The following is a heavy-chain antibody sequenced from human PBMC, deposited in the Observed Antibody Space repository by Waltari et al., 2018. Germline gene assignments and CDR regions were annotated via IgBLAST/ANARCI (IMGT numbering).Heavy chain of an antibody. CDR1: GFTCSSYN. CDR2: ITTSSSSI. CDR3: ARDRVSYSSTTLDP. V-gene: IGHV3-21*01. Sequence: EVQLVESGGGLVKPGGSLRLSCAASGFTCSSYNMNWVRQAPGKGLEWVSSITTSSSSIYYADSVKGRFTISRDNAKSSLYLQMNSLRAEDTAVYYCARDRVSYSSTTLDPWGQGTLVTVSS. J-gene: IGHJ5*02. D-gene: IGHD6-19*01.